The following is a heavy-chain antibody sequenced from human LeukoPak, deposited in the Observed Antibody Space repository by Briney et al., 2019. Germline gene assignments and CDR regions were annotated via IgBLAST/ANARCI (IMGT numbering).Heavy chain of an antibody. J-gene: IGHJ4*01. D-gene: IGHD4-11*01. CDR3: ATKMTTRWDY. Sequence: GGSLGLSCAASGFTFNSYAMHWVRQAPAKGLERVTYIRYDGGDHYYEDSVKGRFTISRDNAKNPLYLQMNSPGAEDTAVYFCATKMTTRWDYWGQGTLVTVSS. CDR1: GFTFNSYA. V-gene: IGHV3-30*02. CDR2: IRYDGGDH.